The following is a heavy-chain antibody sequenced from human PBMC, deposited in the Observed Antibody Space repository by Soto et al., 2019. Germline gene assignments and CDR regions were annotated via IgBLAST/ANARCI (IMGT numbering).Heavy chain of an antibody. V-gene: IGHV4-4*07. Sequence: ETLSLTCSVSGGSMSKFYWSWIRKTAGKGLEWMGRVYATGTSDYNPSLRSRIAMSVDISKKTFSLRLRSVTAADTGVYDCVRDGSKTLRDCFDPWGQGILVTVSS. J-gene: IGHJ5*02. CDR2: VYATGTS. CDR3: VRDGSKTLRDCFDP. CDR1: GGSMSKFY. D-gene: IGHD4-17*01.